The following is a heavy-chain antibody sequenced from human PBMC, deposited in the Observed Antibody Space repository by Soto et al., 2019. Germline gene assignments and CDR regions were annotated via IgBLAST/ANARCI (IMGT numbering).Heavy chain of an antibody. Sequence: PSETLSLTCTVSGDSISSRSYYWGWIRQPPGKGLEWIGSIYYSGSTSYNPSLKSRVTISLDTSKNQFSLKLTSVTAADTAVYHCARHRGPYSSSWFDPWGQGTLVTVSS. CDR2: IYYSGST. CDR3: ARHRGPYSSSWFDP. V-gene: IGHV4-39*01. CDR1: GDSISSRSYY. J-gene: IGHJ5*02. D-gene: IGHD6-13*01.